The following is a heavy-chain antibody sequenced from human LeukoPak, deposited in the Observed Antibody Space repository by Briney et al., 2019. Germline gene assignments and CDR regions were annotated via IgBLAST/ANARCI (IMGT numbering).Heavy chain of an antibody. CDR3: AKSKSGPSYYFDY. D-gene: IGHD2-15*01. Sequence: GRSLRLSCAASGFTFSNYGMYWVRQAPGKGLEWVAVISYDGSNKYYADSVKGRFTISRDNSKNTLYLQMNSLRAEDTAVYYCAKSKSGPSYYFDYWGQGTLVTVSS. CDR2: ISYDGSNK. J-gene: IGHJ4*02. CDR1: GFTFSNYG. V-gene: IGHV3-30*18.